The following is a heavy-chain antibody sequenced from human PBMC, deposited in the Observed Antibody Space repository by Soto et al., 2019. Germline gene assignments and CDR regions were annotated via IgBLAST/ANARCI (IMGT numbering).Heavy chain of an antibody. D-gene: IGHD4-4*01. CDR3: ARLGNFFYYNGMDV. J-gene: IGHJ6*01. Sequence: PLGSLRLSFAASGFTFSSYAMNWVLQAPWKVLEWVAYISNSGSTKKYEDSVKGRLTISRDNAKNSLYLQMNSLRAEDTAIYYCARLGNFFYYNGMDVWGQGTTVPVSS. V-gene: IGHV3-48*04. CDR2: ISNSGSTK. CDR1: GFTFSSYA.